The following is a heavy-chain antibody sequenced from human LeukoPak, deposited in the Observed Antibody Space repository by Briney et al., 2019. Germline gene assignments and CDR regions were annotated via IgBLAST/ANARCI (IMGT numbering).Heavy chain of an antibody. CDR2: ISGSGGST. V-gene: IGHV3-23*01. Sequence: GGSLRLSCAASGFTFSSYAMSWVRQAPGKGLEWVSAISGSGGSTYYADSVKGRFTISKDNSKNTLYLQMNGLRAEDTAVYYCARASRYSSSWSDYWGQGTLVTVSS. J-gene: IGHJ4*02. D-gene: IGHD6-13*01. CDR1: GFTFSSYA. CDR3: ARASRYSSSWSDY.